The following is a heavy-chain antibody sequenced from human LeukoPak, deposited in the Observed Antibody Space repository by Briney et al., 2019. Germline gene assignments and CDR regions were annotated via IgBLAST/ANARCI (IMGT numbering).Heavy chain of an antibody. CDR1: GYTFTSYY. CDR2: INPSGGST. CDR3: ARAVTSGSYYGLRAFDI. V-gene: IGHV1-46*01. D-gene: IGHD1-26*01. J-gene: IGHJ3*02. Sequence: ASVKVSCKASGYTFTSYYMHWVRQAPGQGLEWMGIINPSGGSTSYAQKFQGRVTMTRDTSTSTVYMELSSLRSEDTAVYYCARAVTSGSYYGLRAFDIWGQGTMVTVSS.